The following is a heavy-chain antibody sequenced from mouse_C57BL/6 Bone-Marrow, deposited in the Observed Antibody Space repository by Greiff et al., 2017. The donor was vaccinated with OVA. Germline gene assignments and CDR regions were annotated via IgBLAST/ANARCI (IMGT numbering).Heavy chain of an antibody. CDR3: ARCHYGSSLFDY. V-gene: IGHV1-69*01. J-gene: IGHJ2*01. D-gene: IGHD1-1*01. CDR1: GYTFTSYW. Sequence: QVQLQQPGAELVMPGASVKLSCKASGYTFTSYWMHWVKQRPGQGLEWIGEIDPSDSYTNYNQKFKGKSTLTVDKSSSTAYMQLSSLTSEDSAVYYCARCHYGSSLFDYWGQGTTPTVSS. CDR2: IDPSDSYT.